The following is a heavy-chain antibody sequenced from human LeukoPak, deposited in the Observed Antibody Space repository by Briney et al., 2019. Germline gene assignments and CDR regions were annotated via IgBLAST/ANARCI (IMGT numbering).Heavy chain of an antibody. CDR1: GFTFSSYG. J-gene: IGHJ4*02. V-gene: IGHV3-30*18. CDR2: ISYDGSNK. Sequence: GGSLRLSCAASGFTFSSYGMHWVRQAPGKGLEWVAVISYDGSNKYYADSVKGRFTISRDNSKNTLYLQMNSLRAEDTAVYYCAKDSYCDSSDLDYWGQGTLVTVSS. CDR3: AKDSYCDSSDLDY. D-gene: IGHD3-22*01.